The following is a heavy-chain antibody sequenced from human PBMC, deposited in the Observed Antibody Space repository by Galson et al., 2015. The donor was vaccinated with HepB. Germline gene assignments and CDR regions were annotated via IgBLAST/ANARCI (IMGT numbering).Heavy chain of an antibody. D-gene: IGHD1-26*01. J-gene: IGHJ5*02. V-gene: IGHV3-21*01. Sequence: SLRLSCAASGFTFSSYSMNWVRQAPGKGLEWVSSISSSSSYIYHADSVKGRFTISRDNAKNSLYLQMNSLRAEDTAVYYCARKGIVGATIGWFDPWDQRTLVTVSS. CDR2: ISSSSSYI. CDR1: GFTFSSYS. CDR3: ARKGIVGATIGWFDP.